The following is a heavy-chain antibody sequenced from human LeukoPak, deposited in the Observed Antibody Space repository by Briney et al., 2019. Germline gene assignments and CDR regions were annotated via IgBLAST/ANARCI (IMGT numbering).Heavy chain of an antibody. CDR2: INPNSGGT. CDR1: GYTFTGYY. V-gene: IGHV1-2*04. Sequence: ASVKVSCKASGYTFTGYYMHWVRQAPGKGLEWMGWINPNSGGTNYAQKFQGWVTMTRDTSISTAYMELSRLRSDDTAVYYCARGGLLWFGEFGDYWGQGTLVTVSS. D-gene: IGHD3-10*01. CDR3: ARGGLLWFGEFGDY. J-gene: IGHJ4*02.